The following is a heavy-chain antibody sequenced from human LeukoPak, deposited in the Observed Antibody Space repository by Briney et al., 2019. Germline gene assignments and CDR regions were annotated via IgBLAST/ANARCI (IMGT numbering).Heavy chain of an antibody. CDR2: INIDETNA. J-gene: IGHJ3*01. CDR3: GRGGDGIDV. CDR1: GFTFSNYL. V-gene: IGHV3-74*01. Sequence: GSLRLSCAVSGFTFSNYLMHWVRQAPGGGLVWVSRINIDETNAYADSASGRFTISRDNVKNTLYLQMNSLRAEDTAVYFCGRGGDGIDVWGQGTTVIVSS.